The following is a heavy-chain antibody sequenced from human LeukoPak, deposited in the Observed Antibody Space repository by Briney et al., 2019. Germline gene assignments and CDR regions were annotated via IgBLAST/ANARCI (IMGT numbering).Heavy chain of an antibody. CDR1: GGTFSSYA. CDR3: ARHIVVVPAALWGWFDP. CDR2: IIPIFGTA. J-gene: IGHJ5*02. V-gene: IGHV1-69*13. Sequence: SVKVSCKASGGTFSSYAISWVRQAPGQGLEWMGGIIPIFGTANYAQKFQGRVTITADESTSTAYMELSSLRSEDTAVYYCARHIVVVPAALWGWFDPWGQGTLVTVSS. D-gene: IGHD2-2*01.